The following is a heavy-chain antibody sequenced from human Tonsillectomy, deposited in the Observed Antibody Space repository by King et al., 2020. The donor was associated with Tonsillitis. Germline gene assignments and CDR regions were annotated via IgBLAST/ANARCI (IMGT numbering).Heavy chain of an antibody. D-gene: IGHD6-13*01. Sequence: VQLQQWGAGLLKPSETLSLTCAVFGGSFSDYYWSWIRQPPGKGLEWIGEIIHSGSTNYNPSFKSRVTISVDTSKNQFSLKLSSVTAADTAVYYCARGPKGEQQLIGDWFDPWGQGTLVTVSS. CDR2: IIHSGST. CDR1: GGSFSDYY. J-gene: IGHJ5*02. CDR3: ARGPKGEQQLIGDWFDP. V-gene: IGHV4-34*12.